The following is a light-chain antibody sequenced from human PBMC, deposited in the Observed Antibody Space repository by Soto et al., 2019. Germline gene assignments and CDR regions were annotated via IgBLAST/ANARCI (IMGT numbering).Light chain of an antibody. CDR1: QAIGDS. CDR2: SAS. V-gene: IGKV1-12*01. Sequence: DIQMTQSPTFLSASVGDRVTITCRASQAIGDSLAWYQQKPGKAPDLLIYSASTVLPGVPSRFSGSGSRTDFTLTINGLHSEDFATYFCQQGHSFPLTFGGGTKV. J-gene: IGKJ4*01. CDR3: QQGHSFPLT.